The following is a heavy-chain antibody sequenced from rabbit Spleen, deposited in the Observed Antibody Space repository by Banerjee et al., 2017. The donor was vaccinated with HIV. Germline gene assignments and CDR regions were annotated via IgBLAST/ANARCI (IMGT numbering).Heavy chain of an antibody. CDR2: IDSGDGDT. J-gene: IGHJ4*01. V-gene: IGHV1S45*01. D-gene: IGHD6-1*01. CDR1: GFSFSSSYW. Sequence: QEQLEESGGDLVKPEGSLTLTCTASGFSFSSSYWICWVRQAPGKGLEWIACIDSGDGDTDYATWAKGRFTISKTSSTTVTLRMTSLTAADTATYFCARDTAYIGDGYPSFNLWGQGTLVTVS. CDR3: ARDTAYIGDGYPSFNL.